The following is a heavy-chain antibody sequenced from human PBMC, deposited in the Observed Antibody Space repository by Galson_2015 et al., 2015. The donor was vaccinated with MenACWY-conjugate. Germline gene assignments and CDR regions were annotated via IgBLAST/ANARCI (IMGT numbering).Heavy chain of an antibody. V-gene: IGHV3-23*01. CDR1: GFTFSSYA. CDR3: ARVAGNEQDYGDFD. D-gene: IGHD3-16*01. Sequence: LRLSCAASGFTFSSYAMTWVRQAPGKGLEWVSTISDSGRFTYYADSVKGRFTISRDNSKNALFLQMNNLRDEDTAVYYCARVAGNEQDYGDFD. CDR2: ISDSGRFT. J-gene: IGHJ2*01.